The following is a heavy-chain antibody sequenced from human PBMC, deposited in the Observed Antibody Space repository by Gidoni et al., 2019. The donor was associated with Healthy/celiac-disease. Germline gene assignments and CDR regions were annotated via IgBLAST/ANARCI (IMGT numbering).Heavy chain of an antibody. V-gene: IGHV3-23*01. CDR1: GFTFSSYA. Sequence: EVQLLESGGGLVQPGGSLRLSCAASGFTFSSYAMSWVRQAPGKGLEWVSAISGRGGSTYYADSVKGRFTFSRDNSKNTLYLQMNSLRAEDTAVYYCAKSQEKQLAYFDYWGQGTLVTVSS. CDR2: ISGRGGST. D-gene: IGHD6-6*01. J-gene: IGHJ4*02. CDR3: AKSQEKQLAYFDY.